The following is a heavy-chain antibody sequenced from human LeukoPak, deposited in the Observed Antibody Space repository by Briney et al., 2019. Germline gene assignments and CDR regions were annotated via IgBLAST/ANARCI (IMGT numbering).Heavy chain of an antibody. Sequence: AAVKDSCKASVYTLTGYYMYWVRPALGQGLEGMGWINPNSGGTKYAQKFQGRITMTRDKCISRAYMERRRFRSDDTAVYYCEQGGDFDYWGQGTLVTVSS. CDR2: INPNSGGT. D-gene: IGHD1-26*01. CDR3: EQGGDFDY. J-gene: IGHJ4*02. V-gene: IGHV1-2*02. CDR1: VYTLTGYY.